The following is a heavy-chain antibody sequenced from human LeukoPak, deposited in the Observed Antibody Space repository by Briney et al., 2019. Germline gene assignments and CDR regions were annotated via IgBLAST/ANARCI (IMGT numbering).Heavy chain of an antibody. Sequence: GGSLRLSCAASGFTFSSYAMSWVRQAPGKGLEWVSAISGSGGSTYYADSVKGRFAISRDNSKNTLYLQMNSLRAEDTAVYYCAITSEYSSSWGFDYWGQGTLVTVSS. CDR2: ISGSGGST. CDR3: AITSEYSSSWGFDY. J-gene: IGHJ4*02. V-gene: IGHV3-23*01. CDR1: GFTFSSYA. D-gene: IGHD6-6*01.